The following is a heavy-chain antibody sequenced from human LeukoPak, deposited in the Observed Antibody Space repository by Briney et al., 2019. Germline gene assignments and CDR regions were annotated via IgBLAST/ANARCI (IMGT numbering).Heavy chain of an antibody. CDR2: MNPNSGNT. CDR3: ARVAAAGLRYYYYYMDV. J-gene: IGHJ6*03. V-gene: IGHV1-8*03. Sequence: ASVKVSCKASGYTFTSYDINWVRQATGQGLEWMGWMNPNSGNTGYAQKFQGRVTITRNTSISTAYMELSSLRSEDTAVYYCARVAAAGLRYYYYYMDVWGKGTTVTVSS. CDR1: GYTFTSYD. D-gene: IGHD6-13*01.